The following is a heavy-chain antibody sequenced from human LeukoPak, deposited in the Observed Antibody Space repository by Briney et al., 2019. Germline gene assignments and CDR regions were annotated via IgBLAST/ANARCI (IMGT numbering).Heavy chain of an antibody. Sequence: ASVTVSCKASGYTFTGYYMHWVRQAPGQGLEWMGWINPNSGGTNYAQKFQGRVTMTRDTTISTAYMELSRLRSDDTAVYYCARDRALLWFGELLAPPGSLGLGDYWGQGTLVTVSS. J-gene: IGHJ4*02. CDR2: INPNSGGT. CDR3: ARDRALLWFGELLAPPGSLGLGDY. D-gene: IGHD3-10*01. V-gene: IGHV1-2*02. CDR1: GYTFTGYY.